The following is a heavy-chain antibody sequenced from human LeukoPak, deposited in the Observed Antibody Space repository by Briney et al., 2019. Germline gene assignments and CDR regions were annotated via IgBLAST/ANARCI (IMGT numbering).Heavy chain of an antibody. CDR3: ARHRGSMIDY. CDR2: INHSGST. J-gene: IGHJ4*02. V-gene: IGHV4-34*01. Sequence: PSETLSLTCAVYGGSFSGYYWSWIRQPPGKGLEWIGEINHSGSTNYNPSLKSRVTISVDTSKNQFSLKLSSVTAADTAVYYCARHRGSMIDYWGQGTLVTVSS. CDR1: GGSFSGYY. D-gene: IGHD3-16*01.